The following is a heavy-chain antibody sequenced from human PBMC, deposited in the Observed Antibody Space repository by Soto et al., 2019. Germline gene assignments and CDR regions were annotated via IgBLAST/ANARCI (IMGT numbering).Heavy chain of an antibody. CDR2: INPNSGGT. D-gene: IGHD2-2*01. V-gene: IGHV1-2*02. Sequence: ASVKVSCKASGYTFTGYYMHWVRQAPGQGLEWMGWINPNSGGTNYAQKFQGRVTMTRDTSISTAYMELSRLRSDDTAVYYCARRVCSCPPGPYGMDVWRQGTTVTVSS. CDR3: ARRVCSCPPGPYGMDV. J-gene: IGHJ6*02. CDR1: GYTFTGYY.